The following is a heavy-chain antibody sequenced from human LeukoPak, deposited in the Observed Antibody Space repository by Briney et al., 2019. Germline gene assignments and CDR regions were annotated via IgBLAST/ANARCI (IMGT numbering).Heavy chain of an antibody. V-gene: IGHV3-30*02. CDR3: ARTHNPDY. Sequence: PGGSLRLSCTASGFTFSSTGMHWVRQAPGKGLEWVSYIRYDGNNKYYGDSVRGRLTVSRDNSKNTLYLQMNSLRVEDTAVYYCARTHNPDYWGQGTLVTVSS. CDR1: GFTFSSTG. J-gene: IGHJ4*02. D-gene: IGHD1-14*01. CDR2: IRYDGNNK.